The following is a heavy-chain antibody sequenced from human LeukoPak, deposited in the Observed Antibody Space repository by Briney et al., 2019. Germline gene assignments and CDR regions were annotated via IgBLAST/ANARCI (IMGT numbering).Heavy chain of an antibody. D-gene: IGHD6-13*01. V-gene: IGHV4-59*01. CDR2: IYYSGCT. CDR1: GGSISSYY. J-gene: IGHJ4*02. CDR3: ARRSGYSSSWYWDY. Sequence: SETLSLTCTVSGGSISSYYWSWIRQPPGKGLEWIGYIYYSGCTNYNPSLKSRVTISVDTSKNQFSLKLSSVTAADTAVYYCARRSGYSSSWYWDYWGQGTLVTVSS.